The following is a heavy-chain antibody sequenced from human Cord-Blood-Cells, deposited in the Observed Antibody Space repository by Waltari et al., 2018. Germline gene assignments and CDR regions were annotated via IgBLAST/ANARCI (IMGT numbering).Heavy chain of an antibody. CDR2: ISYDGSNK. D-gene: IGHD4-17*01. J-gene: IGHJ6*02. V-gene: IGHV3-30*18. CDR1: GFTFSSYG. Sequence: QVQLVESGGGVVQPGRSLRLSCAASGFTFSSYGMHWVRQAPGKGLEWVAVISYDGSNKYYADSGKGRFTISRDNSKNTLYLQMNSLRAEDTAVYYCAKDSHRWGTYGDYGGYYYYGMDVWGQGTTVTVSS. CDR3: AKDSHRWGTYGDYGGYYYYGMDV.